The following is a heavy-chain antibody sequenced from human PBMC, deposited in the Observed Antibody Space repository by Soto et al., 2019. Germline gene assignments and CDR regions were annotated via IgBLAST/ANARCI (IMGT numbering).Heavy chain of an antibody. Sequence: SETLSLTCTVSGGSISSGGYYWSWIRQHPGKGLEWIGYIYYSGSTYYNPSLKSRVTISVDTSKNQFSLKLSSVTAADTAVYYCARDSSYSSSSWDAFDTWGQGTMVTVSS. CDR2: IYYSGST. D-gene: IGHD6-6*01. J-gene: IGHJ3*02. CDR3: ARDSSYSSSSWDAFDT. CDR1: GGSISSGGYY. V-gene: IGHV4-31*03.